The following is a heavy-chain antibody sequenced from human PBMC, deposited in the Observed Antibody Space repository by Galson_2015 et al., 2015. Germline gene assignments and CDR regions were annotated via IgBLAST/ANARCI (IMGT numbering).Heavy chain of an antibody. J-gene: IGHJ4*02. D-gene: IGHD2-15*01. Sequence: SLRLSCAASGFTFSSYSMNWVRQAPGKGLEWVSSISSSSSYIYYADSVKGRFTISRDNAKNSLYLQMNSLRAEDTAVYYCARVLGLGYCSGGSCGPFDYWGQGTLVTVSS. V-gene: IGHV3-21*01. CDR3: ARVLGLGYCSGGSCGPFDY. CDR1: GFTFSSYS. CDR2: ISSSSSYI.